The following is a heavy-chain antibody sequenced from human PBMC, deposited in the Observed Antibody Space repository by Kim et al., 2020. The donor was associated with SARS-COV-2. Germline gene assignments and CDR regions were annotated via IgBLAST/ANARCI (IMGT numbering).Heavy chain of an antibody. CDR2: FRGSSDVT. V-gene: IGHV3-23*01. CDR1: GFTLSDYA. Sequence: GGSLRLSCAVSGFTLSDYAMGWVRQAPGKGLEWVSTFRGSSDVTWYADSVEGRFTISRDNPKNTLYLQMTSLGGEDSALYYCVKAEVAGGVAFDYWGQG. D-gene: IGHD2-15*01. J-gene: IGHJ4*02. CDR3: VKAEVAGGVAFDY.